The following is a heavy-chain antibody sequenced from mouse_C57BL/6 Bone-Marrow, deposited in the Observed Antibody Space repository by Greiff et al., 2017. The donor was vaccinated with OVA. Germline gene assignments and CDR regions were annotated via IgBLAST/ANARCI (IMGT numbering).Heavy chain of an antibody. J-gene: IGHJ4*01. CDR2: IWSGGST. CDR1: GFSLTSYG. V-gene: IGHV2-2*01. CDR3: ARNRDYYGSSPMDY. D-gene: IGHD1-1*01. Sequence: VQGVESGPGLVQPSQSLSITCTVSGFSLTSYGVHWVRQSPGKGLEWLGVIWSGGSTDYNAAFISRLSISKDNSKSQVFFKMNSLQADDTAIYYCARNRDYYGSSPMDYWGHGTSVTVSS.